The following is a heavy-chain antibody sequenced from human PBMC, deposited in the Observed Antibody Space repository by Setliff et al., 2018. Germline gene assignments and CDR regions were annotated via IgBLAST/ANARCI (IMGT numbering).Heavy chain of an antibody. CDR3: AKDPRDTYYNFGY. Sequence: GGSLRLSCAASGFTFSSYAMHWVRQAPGKGLEWVAFIRYDGSNKYYADSVKGRFTISRDNSKNTLYLQMNSLRAEDTAVYYCAKDPRDTYYNFGYWGQGTLVTVSS. CDR2: IRYDGSNK. CDR1: GFTFSSYA. V-gene: IGHV3-30*02. D-gene: IGHD3-3*01. J-gene: IGHJ4*02.